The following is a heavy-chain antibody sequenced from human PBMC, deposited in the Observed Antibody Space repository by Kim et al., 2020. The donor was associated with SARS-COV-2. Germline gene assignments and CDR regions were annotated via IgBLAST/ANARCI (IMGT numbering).Heavy chain of an antibody. CDR2: ITPYNGQL. CDR1: EWTFTFRY. CDR3: ARSALRGDTSFAFEM. V-gene: IGHV1-45*02. J-gene: IGHJ3*02. Sequence: SVKVSCKASEWTFTFRYLHWLRQAPGQALEWMGWITPYNGQLALSQKFEGRLSITRDNSLGLYMELTNLRSDDTAMYYCARSALRGDTSFAFEMWGQGTLITVS.